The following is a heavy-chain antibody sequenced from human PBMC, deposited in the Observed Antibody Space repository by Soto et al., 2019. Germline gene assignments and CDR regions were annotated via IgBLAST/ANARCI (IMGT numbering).Heavy chain of an antibody. CDR2: IYYNGNT. V-gene: IGHV4-59*01. D-gene: IGHD2-15*01. Sequence: QVQLRESGPGLVKPSETLSLTCTVSGASISSYYWSWIRQPPGKGLDRIGYIYYNGNTDYKPYLQTRVTVSIEPSKSHSSLRLSSVTAADTAVYYGARDTGGIGGNGIAHWGQGTVVTVSS. CDR3: ARDTGGIGGNGIAH. CDR1: GASISSYY. J-gene: IGHJ4*02.